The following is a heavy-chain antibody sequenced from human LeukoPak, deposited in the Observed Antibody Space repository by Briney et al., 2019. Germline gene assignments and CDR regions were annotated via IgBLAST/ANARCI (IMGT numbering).Heavy chain of an antibody. J-gene: IGHJ4*02. D-gene: IGHD6-13*01. CDR2: IYHSGST. CDR1: GYSISSGYY. V-gene: IGHV4-38-2*02. Sequence: SETLSLTCTVSGYSISSGYYWGWIRQPPGKGLEWIGSIYHSGSTYYNPSLKSRVTISVDTSKNQFSLKLSSVTAADTAMYYCARGGVAAAGEFDYWGQGTLVTVSS. CDR3: ARGGVAAAGEFDY.